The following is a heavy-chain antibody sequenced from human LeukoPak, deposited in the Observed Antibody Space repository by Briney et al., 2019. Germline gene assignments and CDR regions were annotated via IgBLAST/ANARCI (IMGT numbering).Heavy chain of an antibody. CDR2: ISGSGSDT. D-gene: IGHD6-19*01. CDR3: AGSSGWWAHDY. CDR1: GLTFTNYG. Sequence: GGSLKLSCAASGLTFTNYGMTWVRQAPGKGLEWVSSISGSGSDTYYADSVKGRFTISGDNSKNTLYVQMVSLRAEDTAIYYCAGSSGWWAHDYWGQGTLVTVSS. J-gene: IGHJ4*02. V-gene: IGHV3-23*01.